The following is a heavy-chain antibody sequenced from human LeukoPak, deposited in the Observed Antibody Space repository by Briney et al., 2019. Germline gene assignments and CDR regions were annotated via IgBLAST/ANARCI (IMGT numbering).Heavy chain of an antibody. J-gene: IGHJ4*02. CDR3: AKVNWGELYYFDY. Sequence: GGSLRLSCAASGFTFSSYAMSWVRQAPGRGLEWVSAISGSGGRTYYAASVKGRFTISRDNSTNTLYLQMHSLRAEDTAVYYCAKVNWGELYYFDYWGQGTLVTVSS. CDR2: ISGSGGRT. D-gene: IGHD7-27*01. CDR1: GFTFSSYA. V-gene: IGHV3-23*01.